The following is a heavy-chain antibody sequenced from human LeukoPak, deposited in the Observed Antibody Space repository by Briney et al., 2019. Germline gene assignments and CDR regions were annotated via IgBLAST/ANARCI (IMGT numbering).Heavy chain of an antibody. Sequence: PGRSLRLSCAASGFTVSSNYMSWVRQAPGKGLEWVSVIYSGGSTYYADSVKGRFTISRDNAKNSLYLQMNSLRAEDTAVYYCARTLYYDYVWGSYRPGHFDYWGQGTLVTVSS. CDR1: GFTVSSNY. CDR2: IYSGGST. J-gene: IGHJ4*02. CDR3: ARTLYYDYVWGSYRPGHFDY. D-gene: IGHD3-16*02. V-gene: IGHV3-66*01.